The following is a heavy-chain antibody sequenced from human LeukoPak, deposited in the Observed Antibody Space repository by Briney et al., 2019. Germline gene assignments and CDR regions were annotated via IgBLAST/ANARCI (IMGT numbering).Heavy chain of an antibody. CDR1: GFTFSSYA. D-gene: IGHD2-2*01. CDR3: AKRYCSSTSCYDGYGMDV. Sequence: GGSLRLSCAASGFTFSSYAMSWVRQAPGKGLEWVSAISGSGGSTYYADSVKGRFTISRDNSKNTLYLQMNSLRAEDTAVYYCAKRYCSSTSCYDGYGMDVWGQGTTVTVSS. J-gene: IGHJ6*02. CDR2: ISGSGGST. V-gene: IGHV3-23*01.